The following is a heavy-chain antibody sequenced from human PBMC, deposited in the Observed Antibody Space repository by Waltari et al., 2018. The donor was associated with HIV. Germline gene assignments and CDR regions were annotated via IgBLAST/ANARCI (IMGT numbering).Heavy chain of an antibody. D-gene: IGHD7-27*01. CDR3: ARGYSAQNPKLGAGGY. CDR2: INPRSGDT. V-gene: IGHV1-2*02. J-gene: IGHJ4*02. CDR1: GYTFSNYS. Sequence: QLVQSGAEVKKPGASVKVSCKASGYTFSNYSIHWVRQAPGQGLEWMGWINPRSGDTHYAHKFQGGVTITRDTSISTVYMELSRLTYDDTADYYCARGYSAQNPKLGAGGYWGQGTLVTVSS.